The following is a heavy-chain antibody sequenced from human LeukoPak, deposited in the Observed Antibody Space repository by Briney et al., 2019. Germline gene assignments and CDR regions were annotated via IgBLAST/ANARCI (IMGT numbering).Heavy chain of an antibody. D-gene: IGHD6-13*01. CDR2: ISAYSGDR. CDR3: ARDRIAAADRYGMDV. J-gene: IGHJ6*02. Sequence: ASVKVSCKASGYTFTDYGISWVRQAPGQGLEWMGRISAYSGDRDYGQQVQGRVTMTKDTSPSTAYMELWSLRSDDTAVYFCARDRIAAADRYGMDVWGQGTTVTVSS. CDR1: GYTFTDYG. V-gene: IGHV1-18*01.